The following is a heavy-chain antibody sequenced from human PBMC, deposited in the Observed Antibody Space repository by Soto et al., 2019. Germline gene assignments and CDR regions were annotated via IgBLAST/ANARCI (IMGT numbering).Heavy chain of an antibody. D-gene: IGHD2-2*01. J-gene: IGHJ6*02. CDR1: GFIFSDFS. CDR2: IGSSGGYI. V-gene: IGHV3-21*01. Sequence: PGRSLRLSCAVSGFIFSDFSMNWVRQAPGKGLEWVASIGSSGGYIFYADSVKGRFTISRDNAKKSLDLQINSLRAEDTAVYYCAREKKHQSLGGRFGMDVWGQGTTVTVSS. CDR3: AREKKHQSLGGRFGMDV.